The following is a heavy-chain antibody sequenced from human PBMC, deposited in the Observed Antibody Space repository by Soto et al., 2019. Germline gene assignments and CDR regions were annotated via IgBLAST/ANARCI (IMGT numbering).Heavy chain of an antibody. V-gene: IGHV1-18*01. D-gene: IGHD6-19*01. CDR2: ISAYNGNT. Sequence: GASVKVSCKASGYTFTSYGISWVRQAPGQGLEWMGWISAYNGNTNYAQKLQGRVTMTTDTSTSTAYMKLRSLRSDDTAVYYCARDRSPTVAGTIWFDPWGQGTLVTVSS. CDR1: GYTFTSYG. CDR3: ARDRSPTVAGTIWFDP. J-gene: IGHJ5*02.